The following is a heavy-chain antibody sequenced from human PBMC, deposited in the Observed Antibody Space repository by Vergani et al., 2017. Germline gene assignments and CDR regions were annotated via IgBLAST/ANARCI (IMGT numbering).Heavy chain of an antibody. D-gene: IGHD4-17*01. CDR3: SRGSFYGDARGPCMDV. V-gene: IGHV3-23*01. J-gene: IGHJ6*02. Sequence: EVQLLESGGGLVQPGGSLRLSCAASGFTFSSYAMSWVRQAPGKGLEWVSAISGSGGSTYYADSVKGRFTISRDNSKNTLYLQMNSLRAEDTAVYYCSRGSFYGDARGPCMDVWGQGTTVTVSS. CDR2: ISGSGGST. CDR1: GFTFSSYA.